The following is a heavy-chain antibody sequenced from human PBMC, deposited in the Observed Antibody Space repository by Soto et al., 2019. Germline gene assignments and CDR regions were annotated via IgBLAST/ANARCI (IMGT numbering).Heavy chain of an antibody. D-gene: IGHD3-16*01. CDR1: GYTFTDNQ. V-gene: IGHV1-2*06. Sequence: ASVKVSFKASGYTFTDNQIHWLRRAPVQRLEWMGRIDPRSGDTSFAQTSRGRVTMTRDTSTDTVYMELTRLTSDDTAMYYCARTHLRDYIRWSLDPWGQGTLVTVSS. CDR3: ARTHLRDYIRWSLDP. J-gene: IGHJ5*02. CDR2: IDPRSGDT.